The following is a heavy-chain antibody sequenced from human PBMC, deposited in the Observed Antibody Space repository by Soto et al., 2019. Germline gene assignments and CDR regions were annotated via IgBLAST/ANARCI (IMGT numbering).Heavy chain of an antibody. D-gene: IGHD2-15*01. CDR3: AKGGPDGFCSGGRCYFDY. J-gene: IGHJ4*02. Sequence: EVQLVESGGGLVQPGRSLRLSCAASGFTFDDYAMHWVRRVPGKGLEWVSSISWNSNIIGYADSVKGRCTISRDNAKNSLYLQMTSLRPEDTALYYCAKGGPDGFCSGGRCYFDYWGQGTLVTVSS. CDR2: ISWNSNII. V-gene: IGHV3-9*01. CDR1: GFTFDDYA.